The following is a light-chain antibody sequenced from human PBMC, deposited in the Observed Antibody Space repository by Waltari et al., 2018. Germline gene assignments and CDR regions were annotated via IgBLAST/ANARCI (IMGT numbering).Light chain of an antibody. CDR1: RTINNW. V-gene: IGKV1-5*03. J-gene: IGKJ2*01. CDR2: QAS. CDR3: QRYNSFPYT. Sequence: DIQMTQSPSTLSASVGDRVPIPCRASRTINNWLAWFQQKPGRAPQLLLYQASSLESGVPSRFSGTGSGTEFTLTISSLQPEDFATYYCQRYNSFPYTFGQGTRLEIK.